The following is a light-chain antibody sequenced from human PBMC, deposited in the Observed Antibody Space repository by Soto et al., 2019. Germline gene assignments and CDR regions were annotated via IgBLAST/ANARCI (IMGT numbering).Light chain of an antibody. V-gene: IGKV1-33*01. J-gene: IGKJ5*01. CDR2: DAS. Sequence: DIQMTQSSSVLSASVGDRVTITCQASQNINNYLNWYQQKPGRAPKLLIYDASNLEAGVPSRFRGSGSGTDFTFTISRLQPEDIATYYCQQYENLPTFGQGTRLEIK. CDR1: QNINNY. CDR3: QQYENLPT.